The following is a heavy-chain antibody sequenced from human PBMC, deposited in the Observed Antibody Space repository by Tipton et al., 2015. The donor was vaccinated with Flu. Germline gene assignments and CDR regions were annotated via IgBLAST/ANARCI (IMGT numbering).Heavy chain of an antibody. CDR1: GFTFSSYG. Sequence: SGFTFSSYGMHWVRQAPGKGLEWEAYIWFDGTNKYYADSVKGRFTISRDNSKNTLDLRMNSLRVDDTAVYFCARGETAFDAFDIWGQGTMVTVSS. CDR3: ARGETAFDAFDI. V-gene: IGHV3-33*01. J-gene: IGHJ3*02. CDR2: IWFDGTNK. D-gene: IGHD1-1*01.